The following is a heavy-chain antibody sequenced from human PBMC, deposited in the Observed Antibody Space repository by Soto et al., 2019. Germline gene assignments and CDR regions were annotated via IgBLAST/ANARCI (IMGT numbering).Heavy chain of an antibody. J-gene: IGHJ4*02. CDR2: ISGSGRST. CDR1: GFTFNNYA. Sequence: GGSLRLSCAASGFTFNNYAMSWVRQAPGKGLEWVSAISGSGRSTYYADSVKGRFTISRDNSKNTVFLQMNSLRAEDTAVFYCAKLGVVVEAATDLTFDYWGQGTLVTVSS. CDR3: AKLGVVVEAATDLTFDY. D-gene: IGHD2-15*01. V-gene: IGHV3-23*01.